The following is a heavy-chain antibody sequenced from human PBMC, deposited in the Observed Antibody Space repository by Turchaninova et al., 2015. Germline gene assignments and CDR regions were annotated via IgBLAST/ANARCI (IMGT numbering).Heavy chain of an antibody. CDR1: GVSLSGYY. CDR3: ARSDRNTVTTHY. D-gene: IGHD4-17*01. J-gene: IGHJ4*02. Sequence: QVQLQQWGTGLLKPSETLSLTCAVYGVSLSGYYWSWIRQPPGKRLEWIGEINPSGSTTSNPSLKSRVSISVDTSKNQFSLKLASVTAADTAVYYCARSDRNTVTTHYWGQGTLVTVSS. CDR2: INPSGST. V-gene: IGHV4-34*01.